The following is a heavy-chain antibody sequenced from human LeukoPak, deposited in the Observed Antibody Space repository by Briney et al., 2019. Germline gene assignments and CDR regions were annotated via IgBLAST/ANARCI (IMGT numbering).Heavy chain of an antibody. Sequence: GGSLRLSCAASGFTFSNYAMSWVRQAPGEGLGWVSAISPSGETTYYADSVRGRFTISRDNSKNTLYLQMNSLRAEDTAVYYCAKHQYQLLSRVDYWGQGTLVTVSS. CDR1: GFTFSNYA. CDR3: AKHQYQLLSRVDY. V-gene: IGHV3-23*01. D-gene: IGHD2-2*01. CDR2: ISPSGETT. J-gene: IGHJ4*02.